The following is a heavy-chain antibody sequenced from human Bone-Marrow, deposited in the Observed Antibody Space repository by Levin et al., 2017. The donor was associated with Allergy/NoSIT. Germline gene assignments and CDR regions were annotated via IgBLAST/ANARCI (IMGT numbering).Heavy chain of an antibody. J-gene: IGHJ6*02. CDR1: GFTFSSYD. CDR2: IGTAGDT. CDR3: ARAPPQLRYFDWLPQYYYYGMDV. V-gene: IGHV3-13*01. D-gene: IGHD3-9*01. Sequence: GGSLRLSCAASGFTFSSYDMHWVRQATGKGLEWVSAIGTAGDTYYPGSVKGRFTISRENAKNSLYLQMNSLRAGDTAVYYCARAPPQLRYFDWLPQYYYYGMDVWGQGTTVTVSS.